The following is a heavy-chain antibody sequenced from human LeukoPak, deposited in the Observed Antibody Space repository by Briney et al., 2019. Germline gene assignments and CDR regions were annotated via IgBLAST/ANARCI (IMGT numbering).Heavy chain of an antibody. D-gene: IGHD3-10*01. CDR1: GFTFSDHY. V-gene: IGHV3-72*01. CDR3: VALLRGIGY. J-gene: IGHJ4*02. CDR2: SRNEGHSYST. Sequence: GGSLKLSCAVSGFTFSDHYMDWVRQAPGKGLEWIGRSRNEGHSYSTDFAASVRGRASLSRDHSRNSLYLQINSLRTDDTAVYCCVALLRGIGYWGQGTLVTVSS.